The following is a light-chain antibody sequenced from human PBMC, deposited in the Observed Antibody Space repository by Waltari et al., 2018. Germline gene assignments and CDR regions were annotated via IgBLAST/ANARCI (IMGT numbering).Light chain of an antibody. Sequence: EIVLTQSPGTLSLSPGESVTLSCRASQSLSGDYVAWYQQKPGQAPRLLFYDVSRRATGIPDRFSGSGSGTDFTLTISRLEPGDFAVYDCQQYGKSPFAFGQGTRLEIK. CDR2: DVS. V-gene: IGKV3-20*01. CDR1: QSLSGDY. J-gene: IGKJ5*01. CDR3: QQYGKSPFA.